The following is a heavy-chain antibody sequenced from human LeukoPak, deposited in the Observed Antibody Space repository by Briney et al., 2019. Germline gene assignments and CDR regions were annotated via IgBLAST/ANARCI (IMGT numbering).Heavy chain of an antibody. Sequence: GGSLRLSCAASGLTFSNAWMICVRQAPGKGLEWVSYITTSGTTTYYADSLKGRFTISRDNAKNSLYLQMNSLRAEDTAVYYCAGGSNWNYGRFAFWGQGTLVTVSS. CDR3: AGGSNWNYGRFAF. D-gene: IGHD1-7*01. CDR2: ITTSGTTT. J-gene: IGHJ4*02. CDR1: GLTFSNAW. V-gene: IGHV3-11*01.